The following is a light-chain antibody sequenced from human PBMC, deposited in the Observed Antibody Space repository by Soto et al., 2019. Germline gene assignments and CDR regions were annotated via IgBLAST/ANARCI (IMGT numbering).Light chain of an antibody. CDR1: QAIENR. J-gene: IGKJ1*01. V-gene: IGKV1-6*01. CDR3: LQDYNYPRT. Sequence: AIQMTQSPSSLSASVGDRVTITCRASQAIENRLAWYQQSPGNAPKLLIFAASSLQSGVPSRFSGSGSATDFTPTITSLQPEDFQTYWCLQDYNYPRTLGQGTKVDIK. CDR2: AAS.